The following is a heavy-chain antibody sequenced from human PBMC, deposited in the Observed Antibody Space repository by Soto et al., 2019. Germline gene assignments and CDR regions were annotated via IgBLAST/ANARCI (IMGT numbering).Heavy chain of an antibody. V-gene: IGHV4-39*01. Sequence: KTSETLSLTCSVSGGSVTNINYFWAWIRQSPGKGLEWIANIYYTGTTFYNPSLRSRVSMTIDASKNRFSLSLSSVTASDTALYYCARHEYVSSSYDLLDVWGRGTMVTVSS. CDR3: ARHEYVSSSYDLLDV. D-gene: IGHD3-22*01. J-gene: IGHJ3*01. CDR1: GGSVTNINYF. CDR2: IYYTGTT.